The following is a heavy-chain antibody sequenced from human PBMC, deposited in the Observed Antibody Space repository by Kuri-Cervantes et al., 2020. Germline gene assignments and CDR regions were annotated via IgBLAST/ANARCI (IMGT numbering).Heavy chain of an antibody. J-gene: IGHJ3*02. Sequence: SVKVSCKASGGTFSSYAISWVRQAPGQGLEWMGGIIPIFGTANYAQKFQGRVTITTDTSTSTAYMELRSLRSDDTAVYYCYSSAHAFDIWGQGTMVTVSS. D-gene: IGHD6-13*01. V-gene: IGHV1-69*05. CDR3: YSSAHAFDI. CDR2: IIPIFGTA. CDR1: GGTFSSYA.